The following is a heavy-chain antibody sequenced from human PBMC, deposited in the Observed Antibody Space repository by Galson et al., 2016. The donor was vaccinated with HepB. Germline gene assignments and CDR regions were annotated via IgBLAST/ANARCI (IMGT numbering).Heavy chain of an antibody. CDR1: GFSFDEYA. J-gene: IGHJ5*02. Sequence: SLRLSCAASGFSFDEYAMTWFRQAPGKGLEWVGFIRMKLYGGTTEYAASVKGKFTISRDDSKSIAYLQMNSLTPDDTAVYYCARYQSDYDGWLDLWGQGTLVTVSS. V-gene: IGHV3-49*03. CDR3: ARYQSDYDGWLDL. D-gene: IGHD5-12*01. CDR2: IRMKLYGGTT.